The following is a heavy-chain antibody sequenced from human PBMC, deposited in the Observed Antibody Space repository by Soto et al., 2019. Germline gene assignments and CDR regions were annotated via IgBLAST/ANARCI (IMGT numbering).Heavy chain of an antibody. J-gene: IGHJ4*02. D-gene: IGHD3-22*01. CDR2: IYHSGST. Sequence: PSETLSLTCAVSGDSVSSGGYSWSWIRQPPGKGLEWIGYIYHSGSTYYNPSLTSRVTISLDRSKNQFSLKLSSVTAADTAVYYCARGSYYYDTSTYYHYYFDYWGQGTLVTVSS. CDR1: GDSVSSGGYS. V-gene: IGHV4-30-2*01. CDR3: ARGSYYYDTSTYYHYYFDY.